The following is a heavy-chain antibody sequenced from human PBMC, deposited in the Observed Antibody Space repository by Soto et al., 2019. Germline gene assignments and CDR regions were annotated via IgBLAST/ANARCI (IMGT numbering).Heavy chain of an antibody. CDR2: ISYDGSNK. Sequence: QVQLVESGGGVVQPGRSLRLSCAASGFTFSSYAMHWVRQAPGKGLEWVAVISYDGSNKYYADSVKGRFTISRDNSTNTLYLQMNSLRAEDTAVYYCARDPLAAAAYYGMDVWGQGTTVTVSS. J-gene: IGHJ6*02. CDR1: GFTFSSYA. V-gene: IGHV3-30-3*01. D-gene: IGHD6-13*01. CDR3: ARDPLAAAAYYGMDV.